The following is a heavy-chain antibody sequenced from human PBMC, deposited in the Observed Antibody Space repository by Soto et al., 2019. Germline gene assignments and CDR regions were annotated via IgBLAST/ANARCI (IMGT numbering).Heavy chain of an antibody. CDR2: ISAYNGNT. Sequence: ASVKVSCKASGYTFTSYGISWVRQAPGQGLEWMGWISAYNGNTNYAQKLQGRVTMTTDTSTSTAYMELRSLRSDDTAVYYCATSRASIAVAGETEYYFDYWGQGTLVTVSS. D-gene: IGHD6-19*01. CDR1: GYTFTSYG. V-gene: IGHV1-18*04. J-gene: IGHJ4*02. CDR3: ATSRASIAVAGETEYYFDY.